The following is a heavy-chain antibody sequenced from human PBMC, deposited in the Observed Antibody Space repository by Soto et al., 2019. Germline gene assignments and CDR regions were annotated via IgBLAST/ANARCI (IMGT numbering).Heavy chain of an antibody. Sequence: ASVKVSCKASGYTFTGYYMHWVRQAPGQGLEWMGWINPNSGGTNYAQKFQGWVTMTRDTSISTAYMELSRLRSDDTAVYYCARERYSYGYHYYGMDVWGQGTMVTVSS. V-gene: IGHV1-2*04. J-gene: IGHJ6*02. CDR3: ARERYSYGYHYYGMDV. CDR2: INPNSGGT. D-gene: IGHD5-18*01. CDR1: GYTFTGYY.